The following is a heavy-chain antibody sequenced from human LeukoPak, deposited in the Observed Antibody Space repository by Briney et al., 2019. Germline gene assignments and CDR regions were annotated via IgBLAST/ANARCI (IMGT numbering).Heavy chain of an antibody. V-gene: IGHV3-74*01. Sequence: GGSLRLSCAASGFTFSNYWMHWVRQAPGKGLVWVSRINSDGSSTSYADSVKGRFTISRDNAKNTLYLQMNSLRAEDTAVYYCAREVRYYYDSSGSPYYYYGMDVWGQGTTVTVSS. J-gene: IGHJ6*02. CDR3: AREVRYYYDSSGSPYYYYGMDV. CDR1: GFTFSNYW. D-gene: IGHD3-22*01. CDR2: INSDGSST.